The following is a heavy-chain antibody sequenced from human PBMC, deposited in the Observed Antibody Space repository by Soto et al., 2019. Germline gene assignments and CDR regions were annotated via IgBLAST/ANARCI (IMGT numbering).Heavy chain of an antibody. V-gene: IGHV4-31*03. CDR1: GGSISSGGYY. CDR3: ARGSYYDSSGYYGP. CDR2: IYYSEST. D-gene: IGHD3-22*01. J-gene: IGHJ5*02. Sequence: SETLSLTCTVSGGSISSGGYYWSWIRQHPGKGLEWIGYIYYSESTYYNPSLKSRVTISVDTSKNQFSLKLSSVTAADTAVYYCARGSYYDSSGYYGPWGQGTLVTVSS.